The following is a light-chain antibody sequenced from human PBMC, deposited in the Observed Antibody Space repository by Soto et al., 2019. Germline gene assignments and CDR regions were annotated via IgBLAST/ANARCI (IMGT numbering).Light chain of an antibody. CDR1: SSDVGAYDY. CDR3: SSYTSSNTVV. V-gene: IGLV2-14*01. CDR2: EVN. Sequence: QSALTQPASVSGSPGQSITISCTGTSSDVGAYDYVSWYQQHPGKAPKLLIYEVNYRPSEFSSRFSGSKSGNTASLTISGLHADDEADYYCSSYTSSNTVVFGGGTQLTVL. J-gene: IGLJ2*01.